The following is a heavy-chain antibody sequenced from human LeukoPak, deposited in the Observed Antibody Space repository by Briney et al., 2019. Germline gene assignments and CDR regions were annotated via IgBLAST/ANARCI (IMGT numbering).Heavy chain of an antibody. CDR1: GGSISSYY. D-gene: IGHD5-18*01. Sequence: SSETLSLTCTVSGGSISSYYWSWIRQPAGKGLEWIGRIYTSGSTNYNPSLKSRVTMSVDTSKNQFSLKLTSVTAADTAVYYCRIRGYSYVLDYWGQGTLVTVSS. CDR3: RIRGYSYVLDY. J-gene: IGHJ4*02. V-gene: IGHV4-4*07. CDR2: IYTSGST.